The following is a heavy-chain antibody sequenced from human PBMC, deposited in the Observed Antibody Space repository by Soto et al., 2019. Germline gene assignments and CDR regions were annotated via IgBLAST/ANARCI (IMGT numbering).Heavy chain of an antibody. CDR3: ARTLYSYGTDY. CDR1: GFTFSNYG. CDR2: ISYDGSSK. D-gene: IGHD5-18*01. V-gene: IGHV3-30*03. J-gene: IGHJ4*02. Sequence: GGSLRLSCAASGFTFSNYGMYWVRQAPGKGLEWVAFISYDGSSKFYADPMKGRHTISRDNSKNTLYLQMNSLRAEDTAVYYCARTLYSYGTDYWGQGTLVTVSS.